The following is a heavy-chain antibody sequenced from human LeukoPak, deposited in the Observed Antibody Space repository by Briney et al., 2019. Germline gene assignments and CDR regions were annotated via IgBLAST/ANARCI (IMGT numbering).Heavy chain of an antibody. J-gene: IGHJ3*01. CDR3: ARDHAYYGSGSYFLALA. V-gene: IGHV4-39*07. Sequence: SETLSLTCTVSGGSISSSSYYWGWIRQPPGKGLEWIGSIYYSGSTYYNPSLKSRVTISVDTSKNQFSLKLSSVTAADTAVYFCARDHAYYGSGSYFLALAWGQGTMVTVSS. CDR1: GGSISSSSYY. CDR2: IYYSGST. D-gene: IGHD3-10*01.